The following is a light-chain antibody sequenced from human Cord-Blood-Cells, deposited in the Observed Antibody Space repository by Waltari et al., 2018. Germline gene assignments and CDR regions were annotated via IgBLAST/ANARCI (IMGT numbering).Light chain of an antibody. CDR2: GTS. Sequence: QSVLTQPPSVSGAPGQRVTISCTGSSSNIGAGYDVHWYQQLPGTAPKLLIYGTSRRPSGVPDRFSGSKSGTSASLASTGLQAEEEADYYCQSYDSSLSGYGFGTGTKVTVL. V-gene: IGLV1-40*01. CDR3: QSYDSSLSGYG. CDR1: SSNIGAGYD. J-gene: IGLJ1*01.